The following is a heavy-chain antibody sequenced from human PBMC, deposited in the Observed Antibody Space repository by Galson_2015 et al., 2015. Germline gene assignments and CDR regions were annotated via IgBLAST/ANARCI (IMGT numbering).Heavy chain of an antibody. D-gene: IGHD2-2*01. J-gene: IGHJ3*02. CDR2: ISSSGSTI. CDR3: ATTSWTEYQLLSSAVAARRGDAFDI. V-gene: IGHV3-11*01. Sequence: SLRLSCAASGFTFSDYYMSWIRQAPGKGLEWVSYISSSGSTIYYADSVKGRFTISRDNAKNSPYLQMNSLRAEDTAVYYCATTSWTEYQLLSSAVAARRGDAFDIWGQGTMVTVSS. CDR1: GFTFSDYY.